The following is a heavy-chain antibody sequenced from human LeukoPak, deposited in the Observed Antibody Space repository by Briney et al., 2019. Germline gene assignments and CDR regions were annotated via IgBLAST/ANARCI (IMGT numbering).Heavy chain of an antibody. J-gene: IGHJ3*02. CDR1: GGSFSGYY. CDR3: ARESTMVRGVISHHAFDI. Sequence: SETLSLTCAVYGGSFSGYYWSWIRQPPGKGLEWIGEINHSGSTNYNPSLKSRVTISVDTSKNQFSLKLSSVTAADTAVYYCARESTMVRGVISHHAFDIWGQGTMVTVSS. CDR2: INHSGST. D-gene: IGHD3-10*01. V-gene: IGHV4-34*01.